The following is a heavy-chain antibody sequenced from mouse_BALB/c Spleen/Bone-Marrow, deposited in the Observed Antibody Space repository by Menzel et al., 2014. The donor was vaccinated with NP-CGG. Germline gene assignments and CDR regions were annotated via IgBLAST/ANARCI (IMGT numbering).Heavy chain of an antibody. CDR3: TRVITTRSAWFAC. V-gene: IGHV1-5*01. D-gene: IGHD2-4*01. Sequence: AKLQHSGTVLARSGASGKMSCKASGYTITRYWMQWAKRRPEQGLDWIGTIYPGNSDTSYNQKVKGKAKPTAVTSTSTAYMEFSSLTNEDSAVYSCTRVITTRSAWFACRSPWTLVTVS. CDR2: IYPGNSDT. J-gene: IGHJ3*01. CDR1: GYTITRYW.